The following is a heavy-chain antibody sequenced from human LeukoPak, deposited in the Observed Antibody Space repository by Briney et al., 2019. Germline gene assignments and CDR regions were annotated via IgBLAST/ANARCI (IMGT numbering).Heavy chain of an antibody. CDR1: GFTFSSYA. D-gene: IGHD3-22*01. CDR2: ISGSGGST. J-gene: IGHJ4*02. V-gene: IGHV3-23*01. CDR3: AKDLAYYYDSSGYYGDY. Sequence: GGSLRLSCAASGFTFSSYAMSWVRQAPGKGLEWVSAISGSGGSTYYADSVKGRFTISRDNPKNTLYLQMNSLRAEDTAVYYCAKDLAYYYDSSGYYGDYWGQGTLVTVSS.